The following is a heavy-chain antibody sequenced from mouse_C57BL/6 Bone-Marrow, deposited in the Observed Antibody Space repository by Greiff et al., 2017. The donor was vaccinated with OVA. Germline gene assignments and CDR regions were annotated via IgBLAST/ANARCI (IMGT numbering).Heavy chain of an antibody. D-gene: IGHD2-1*01. V-gene: IGHV1-61*01. J-gene: IGHJ2*01. Sequence: QVQLQQPGAELVRPGSSVKLSCKASGYTFTSYWMDWVKQRPGQGLEWIGNIYPSDSETHYNQKFKDKATLTVDKSSSTAYMQLSSLTSEDSAVYYCAREGYYGNYVGYYFDYWGQGTTLTVSS. CDR3: AREGYYGNYVGYYFDY. CDR1: GYTFTSYW. CDR2: IYPSDSET.